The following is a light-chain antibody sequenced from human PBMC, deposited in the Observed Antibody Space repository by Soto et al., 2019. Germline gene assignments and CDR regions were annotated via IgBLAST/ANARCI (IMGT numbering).Light chain of an antibody. CDR3: QHYNSYSEA. CDR2: KAS. CDR1: QTISSW. Sequence: DIQMTQSPSTLSGSVGDRATITGRASQTISSWLAWYQQKPGKAPKLLIYKASTLKSGVPSMFSGCGSGTEFTLTISSMQPDDFATYYCQHYNSYSEAFGLGTKVEIK. V-gene: IGKV1-5*03. J-gene: IGKJ1*01.